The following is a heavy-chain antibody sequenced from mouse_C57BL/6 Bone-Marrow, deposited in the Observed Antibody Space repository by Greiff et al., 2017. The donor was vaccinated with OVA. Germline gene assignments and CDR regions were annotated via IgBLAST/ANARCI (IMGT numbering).Heavy chain of an antibody. Sequence: VQLQQSGPGLVKPSQSLSLTCSVTGYSITSGYYWNWIRQFPGNKLEWMGYISYDGSNNYNPSLKNRISITRDTSKNQFFLKLNSVTTEDTATYYCARDIGNRYYAMDYWGQGTSVTVSS. CDR1: GYSITSGYY. CDR3: ARDIGNRYYAMDY. J-gene: IGHJ4*01. D-gene: IGHD4-1*01. CDR2: ISYDGSN. V-gene: IGHV3-6*01.